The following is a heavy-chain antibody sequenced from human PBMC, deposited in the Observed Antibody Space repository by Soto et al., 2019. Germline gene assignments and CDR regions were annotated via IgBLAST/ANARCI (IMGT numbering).Heavy chain of an antibody. V-gene: IGHV3-11*06. D-gene: IGHD1-7*01. CDR1: GFTFSDYY. CDR3: AKGEGYRWNYEFDP. CDR2: ISGDSVYT. J-gene: IGHJ5*02. Sequence: VQLLESGGGLVQPGGSLRLSCAASGFTFSDYYMSWIRQAPGKGLEWVSYISGDSVYTNYGDSVTGRFTISRDNAKNSLYLHMNSLRAEDTAVYYCAKGEGYRWNYEFDPWGQGTLVTVSS.